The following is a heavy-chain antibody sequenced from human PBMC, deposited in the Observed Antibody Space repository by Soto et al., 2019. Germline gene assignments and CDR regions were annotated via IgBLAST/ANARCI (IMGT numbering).Heavy chain of an antibody. CDR2: ISWNSGSI. D-gene: IGHD6-13*01. CDR1: GFTFDDYA. Sequence: HPVGSLRLSCAASGFTFDDYAMHWVRQAPGKGLEWVSGISWNSGSIGYADSVKGRFTISRDNAKNSLYLQMNSLRAEDTALYYCAKSWYSSSWEYFDYWGQGTLVTVSS. V-gene: IGHV3-9*01. CDR3: AKSWYSSSWEYFDY. J-gene: IGHJ4*02.